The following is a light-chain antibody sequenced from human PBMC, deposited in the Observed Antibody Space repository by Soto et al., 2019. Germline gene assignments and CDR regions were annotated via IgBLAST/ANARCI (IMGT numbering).Light chain of an antibody. V-gene: IGKV3-20*01. CDR3: QQYDSVPGT. CDR1: QSISSY. CDR2: GAS. J-gene: IGKJ1*01. Sequence: EIVFTPSPDTLSLSPVDRATLSCRASQSISSYLAWYQQKPGQAPRLLIYGASSRATGIPDRVSGSGSGTDFTLTISSLQPEDFAAYYCQQYDSVPGTFGQGTKVEIK.